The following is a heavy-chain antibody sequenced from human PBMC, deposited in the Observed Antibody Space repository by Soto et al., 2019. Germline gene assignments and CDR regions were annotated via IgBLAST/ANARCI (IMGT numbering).Heavy chain of an antibody. CDR3: ASPPPNCSGGSCYPSDWFDP. J-gene: IGHJ5*02. D-gene: IGHD2-15*01. CDR2: IIPIFGTA. V-gene: IGHV1-69*01. CDR1: GGTFSSYA. Sequence: QVQLVQSGAEVKKPGSSVKVSCKASGGTFSSYAISWVRQAPGQGLEWMGGIIPIFGTANYAQKFQGRVTITAHESTSTAYTELTSLRSEDTAVYYCASPPPNCSGGSCYPSDWFDPWGQGTLVTVSS.